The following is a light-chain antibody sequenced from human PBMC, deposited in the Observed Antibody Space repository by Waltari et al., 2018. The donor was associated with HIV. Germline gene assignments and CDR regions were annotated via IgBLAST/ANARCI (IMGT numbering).Light chain of an antibody. CDR2: AAS. Sequence: DIQITQSPSSLSASIGDRVTITCRTSQYINMYLNWYQQKPGKAPSLLIFAASTLHGGVPSRFSASGSGTTFSLAISSLHADDVATYYCQQTFALPPTFGAGTKVEI. J-gene: IGKJ4*01. CDR1: QYINMY. CDR3: QQTFALPPT. V-gene: IGKV1-39*01.